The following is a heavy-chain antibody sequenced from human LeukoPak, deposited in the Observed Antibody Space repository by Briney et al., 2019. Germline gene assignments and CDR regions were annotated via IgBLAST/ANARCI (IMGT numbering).Heavy chain of an antibody. CDR3: AKVGEGYYFDY. CDR1: GYTFSSYA. J-gene: IGHJ4*02. D-gene: IGHD3-10*01. V-gene: IGHV3-23*01. Sequence: GGSLRLTCAASGYTFSSYAMSWVRQAPGTGLEWVPAISGSGGSTYYADSVKGRFTISRDNSKNTLYLQMNSLRAEDTAVYYCAKVGEGYYFDYWGQGTLVTVSS. CDR2: ISGSGGST.